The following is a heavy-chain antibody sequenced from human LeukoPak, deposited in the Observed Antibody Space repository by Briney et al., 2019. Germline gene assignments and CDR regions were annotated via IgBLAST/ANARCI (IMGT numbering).Heavy chain of an antibody. CDR3: ARVHGYNLDY. CDR2: ISYSGGS. D-gene: IGHD5-24*01. CDR1: GDSISSSSYY. J-gene: IGHJ4*02. Sequence: SETLSLTCTVSGDSISSSSYYWGWIRQPPGKGLEWIGSISYSGGSYYTPSLRSRVTLSVDTSKNQFSLKLSSVTAADTAVYYCARVHGYNLDYWGQGTLVTVSS. V-gene: IGHV4-39*07.